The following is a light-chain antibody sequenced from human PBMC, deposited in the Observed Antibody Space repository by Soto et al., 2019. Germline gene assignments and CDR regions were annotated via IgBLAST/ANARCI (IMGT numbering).Light chain of an antibody. CDR1: GRVSSSY. V-gene: IGKV3D-20*01. CDR3: QHYGSSLKT. J-gene: IGKJ1*01. CDR2: AAS. Sequence: GERATLSCGASGRVSSSYVAWYQMQARLAPRLLIHAASTRASGTPDRFSGSGSGTDFPLTIICLEPEDFAVYYCQHYGSSLKTFCQGTKVDIK.